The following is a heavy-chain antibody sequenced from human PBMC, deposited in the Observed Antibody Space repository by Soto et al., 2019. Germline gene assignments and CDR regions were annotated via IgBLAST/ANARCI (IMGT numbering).Heavy chain of an antibody. J-gene: IGHJ6*02. V-gene: IGHV3-11*01. CDR2: ISSSGSTR. CDR3: ARDQYYYGSGSYPYYYYGMDV. Sequence: QVQLVESGGGLVKPGGALRLSCAASGFTFSDYYMSWIRQAPGKGLEWVSYISSSGSTRYCADSVKGRFTISRDNAKNSLYLQMNSLRAEDTAVYYCARDQYYYGSGSYPYYYYGMDVWGQGTTVTVS. CDR1: GFTFSDYY. D-gene: IGHD3-10*01.